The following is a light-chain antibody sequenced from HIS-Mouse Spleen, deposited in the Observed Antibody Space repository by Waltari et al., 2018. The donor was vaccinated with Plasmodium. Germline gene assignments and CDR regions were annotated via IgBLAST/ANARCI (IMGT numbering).Light chain of an antibody. CDR3: QQYNNWSFT. J-gene: IGKJ3*01. V-gene: IGKV3-15*01. CDR1: QSVSSN. CDR2: GAS. Sequence: EIVMTQSPATLSVSPGERATLSCRASQSVSSNLAWYQQKPGQAPRLLIYGASTRATGISARVSGSGSGTEFTLTISSLQSEDFAVYYCQQYNNWSFTFGPGTKVDIK.